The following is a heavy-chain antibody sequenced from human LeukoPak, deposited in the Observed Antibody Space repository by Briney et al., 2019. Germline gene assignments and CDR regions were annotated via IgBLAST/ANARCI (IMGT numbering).Heavy chain of an antibody. CDR3: ARGLAAAGPYYFDY. CDR2: IYTSGST. J-gene: IGHJ4*02. CDR1: GGSISSYY. Sequence: PSETLSLTCTVSGGSISSYYWSWIRQPAGKGLEWIGRIYTSGSTNHNPSLKSRVTISVDKSKNQFSPKLSSVTAADTAVYYCARGLAAAGPYYFDYWGQGTLVTVSS. D-gene: IGHD6-13*01. V-gene: IGHV4-4*07.